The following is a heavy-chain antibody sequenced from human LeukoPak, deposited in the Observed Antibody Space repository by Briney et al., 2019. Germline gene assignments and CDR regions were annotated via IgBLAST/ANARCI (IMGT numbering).Heavy chain of an antibody. J-gene: IGHJ4*02. CDR2: IKPDGSEK. D-gene: IGHD6-19*01. CDR3: ARGRMAVAGSYEY. Sequence: PGGSLRLSCAASGITSGSYWMTWVRQAPGKGLECVANIKPDGSEKHYVDSVEGRFTISRDNAKNSLFLEMNSLRAEDTAVYYCARGRMAVAGSYEYWGQGTLVTVSS. V-gene: IGHV3-7*05. CDR1: GITSGSYW.